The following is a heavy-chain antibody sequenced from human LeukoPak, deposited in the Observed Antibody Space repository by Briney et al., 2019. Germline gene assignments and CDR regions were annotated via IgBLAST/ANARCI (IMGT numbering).Heavy chain of an antibody. D-gene: IGHD1-26*01. V-gene: IGHV3-23*01. CDR3: AKETGRWELE. CDR2: IGSSGGST. CDR1: GFNFITAA. Sequence: GGSLRLSCAASGFNFITAAMTWVRQAPGKGLKWVSLIGSSGGSTYYADSVKGRFTISRDNSNHTLSLQMNSLRAEDTAVYYCAKETGRWELEWGQGTLVTVSS. J-gene: IGHJ4*02.